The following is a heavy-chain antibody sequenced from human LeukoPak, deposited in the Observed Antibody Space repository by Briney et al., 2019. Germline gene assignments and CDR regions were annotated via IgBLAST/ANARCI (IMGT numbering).Heavy chain of an antibody. Sequence: GGSLRLSCAASGFTFSSYAMNWVRQAPGKGLEWVSYISSSGLTIYYADSVKGRFTVSRDNAKNSLYLQMNSLRAEDTAVYYCARERGSRSFDIWGQGTMVTVSS. CDR2: ISSSGLTI. V-gene: IGHV3-48*03. J-gene: IGHJ3*02. CDR1: GFTFSSYA. CDR3: ARERGSRSFDI.